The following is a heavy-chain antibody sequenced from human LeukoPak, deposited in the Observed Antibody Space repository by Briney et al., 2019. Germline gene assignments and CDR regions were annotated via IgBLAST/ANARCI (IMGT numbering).Heavy chain of an antibody. Sequence: SETLSLTCTVSGGSISSYYWSWIRQPAGKGLEWIGRIYTSGSTNYNPSLKSRVTISVDTSKNQFSLKLSSVTAADTAVYYCARRLGYSSSYAFDIWGQGTMVTVSS. J-gene: IGHJ3*02. V-gene: IGHV4-4*07. CDR3: ARRLGYSSSYAFDI. D-gene: IGHD6-6*01. CDR2: IYTSGST. CDR1: GGSISSYY.